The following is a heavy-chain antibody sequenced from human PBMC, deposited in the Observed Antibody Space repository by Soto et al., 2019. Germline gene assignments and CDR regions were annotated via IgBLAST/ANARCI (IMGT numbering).Heavy chain of an antibody. CDR1: GYTLSDYY. Sequence: GASVKVSCKASGYTLSDYYRQWVRQAPGQGLEWMGWINPNSGDTNYAQKFQGRVTLTRDTSINTAYMELTSLKLDDTAVYYCAREGGGIAAAGAGDDSFDIWGQGTMLTVSS. V-gene: IGHV1-2*02. D-gene: IGHD6-13*01. J-gene: IGHJ3*02. CDR2: INPNSGDT. CDR3: AREGGGIAAAGAGDDSFDI.